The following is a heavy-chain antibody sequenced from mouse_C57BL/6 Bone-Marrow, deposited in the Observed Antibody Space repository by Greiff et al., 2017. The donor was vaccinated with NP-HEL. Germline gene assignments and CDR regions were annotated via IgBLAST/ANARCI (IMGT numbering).Heavy chain of an antibody. Sequence: VQLKESGAELVRPGASVKLSCTASGFTITDDYMHWVKQRPEQGLEWIGWIDPENGDTEYASKFQGKATITAATSSNTAYLQLSSLTSEDNAVDYCTRSYYYDYDEGAYWGQGTLVTVSA. CDR2: IDPENGDT. V-gene: IGHV14-4*01. D-gene: IGHD2-4*01. J-gene: IGHJ3*01. CDR3: TRSYYYDYDEGAY. CDR1: GFTITDDY.